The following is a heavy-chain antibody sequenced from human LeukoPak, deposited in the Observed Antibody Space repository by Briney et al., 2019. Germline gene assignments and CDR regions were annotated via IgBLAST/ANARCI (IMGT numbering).Heavy chain of an antibody. V-gene: IGHV3-7*01. J-gene: IGHJ6*02. CDR1: GFIFSSYW. Sequence: GGSLRLSCAGSGFIFSSYWMCWVRQAPGRGLEWVASIKQDGSEKFYVDSVKGRFTISRDNAKKSLYLQVSSLRVEDTAVYYCARRLAASPDGMDVWGQGTTVTVSS. CDR2: IKQDGSEK. D-gene: IGHD2-15*01. CDR3: ARRLAASPDGMDV.